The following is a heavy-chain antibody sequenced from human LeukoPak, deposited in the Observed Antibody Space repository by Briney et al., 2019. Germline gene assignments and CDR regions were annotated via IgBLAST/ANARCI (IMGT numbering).Heavy chain of an antibody. CDR3: AGPLYYDFWSGYYGLDAFDI. D-gene: IGHD3-3*01. J-gene: IGHJ3*02. CDR2: IRYDGSNK. V-gene: IGHV3-30*02. Sequence: PGGSLRLSCAASGFTFSSYGMHWVRQAPGKGLEWVAFIRYDGSNKYYADSVKGRFTISRDNSKNTLYLQMNSLRAEDTAVYYCAGPLYYDFWSGYYGLDAFDIWGQGTMVTVSS. CDR1: GFTFSSYG.